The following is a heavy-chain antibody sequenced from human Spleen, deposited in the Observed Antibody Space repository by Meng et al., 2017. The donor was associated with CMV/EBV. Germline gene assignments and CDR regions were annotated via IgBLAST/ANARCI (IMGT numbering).Heavy chain of an antibody. CDR3: ARYSGGPLDSNDY. Sequence: SVKVSCKASGGTFSSYAISWVRQAPGQGLEWMGGIIPIFGTANYAQKFQGRVTMTRDTSISTAYMELSRLRSDDTAVYYCARYSGGPLDSNDYWGQGTLVTVSS. CDR1: GGTFSSYA. CDR2: IIPIFGTA. J-gene: IGHJ4*02. D-gene: IGHD3-10*01. V-gene: IGHV1-69*05.